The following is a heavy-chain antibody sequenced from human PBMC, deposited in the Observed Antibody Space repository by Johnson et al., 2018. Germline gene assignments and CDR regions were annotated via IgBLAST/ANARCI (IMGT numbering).Heavy chain of an antibody. Sequence: VQLVESGGGLVQPGRSLRLSCTTSGFTFGDYVMSWFRQAPGKGLEWVGFIRSKTYGGTPEYAMSVKGRFTISRDDSKSIAYLQMNSLKSEDPAVFYCARAPHTHCSRTSCPLDYWGQGTLVTVSS. CDR2: IRSKTYGGTP. V-gene: IGHV3-49*03. CDR3: ARAPHTHCSRTSCPLDY. J-gene: IGHJ4*02. D-gene: IGHD2-2*01. CDR1: GFTFGDYV.